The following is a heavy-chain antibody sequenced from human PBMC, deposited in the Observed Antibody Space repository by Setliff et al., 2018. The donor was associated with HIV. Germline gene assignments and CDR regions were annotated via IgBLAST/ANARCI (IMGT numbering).Heavy chain of an antibody. D-gene: IGHD6-19*01. V-gene: IGHV1-18*01. CDR2: ISGFNGNT. CDR3: ARVPSRSAWFSGGHDAFDI. Sequence: ASVKVFCKASGSSLARYGLSWVRQAPGQGLEWMGWISGFNGNTKYAQSLQDRVAMTTETATSTAYMEMRSLRSDDTAVYFCARVPSRSAWFSGGHDAFDIWGQGTMVTVSS. J-gene: IGHJ3*02. CDR1: GSSLARYG.